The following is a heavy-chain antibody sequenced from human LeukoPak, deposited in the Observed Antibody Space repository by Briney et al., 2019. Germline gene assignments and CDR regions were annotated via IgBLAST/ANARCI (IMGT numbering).Heavy chain of an antibody. V-gene: IGHV3-21*01. J-gene: IGHJ4*02. CDR3: ARPNSGSYVGYFDY. CDR2: ISSSSSYI. D-gene: IGHD1-26*01. Sequence: GGSMRLSCPASGFTFSSYSMNWVRQAPGKGLEWVSSISSSSSYIYYADSVKGRFTISRDNAKNSLYLQMNSLRAEDTAVYYCARPNSGSYVGYFDYWGQGTLVTVSS. CDR1: GFTFSSYS.